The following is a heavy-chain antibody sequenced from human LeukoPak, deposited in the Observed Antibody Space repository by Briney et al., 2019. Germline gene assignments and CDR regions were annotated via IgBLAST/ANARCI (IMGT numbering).Heavy chain of an antibody. CDR2: IRSTSDYI. D-gene: IGHD4/OR15-4a*01. J-gene: IGHJ5*02. CDR3: ARGPIDYGATPLSYWFDP. Sequence: GGSLRLSCVASGLTLSSYTMNWVRQAPGKGLEWVSSIRSTSDYIYHRESVKGRFTISRDNSKNSVFLQMSSLRVDETAIYFCARGPIDYGATPLSYWFDPWGQGALVTVSS. CDR1: GLTLSSYT. V-gene: IGHV3-21*01.